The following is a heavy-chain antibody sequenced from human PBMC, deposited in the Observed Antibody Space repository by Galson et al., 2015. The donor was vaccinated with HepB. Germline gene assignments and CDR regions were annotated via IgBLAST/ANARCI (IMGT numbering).Heavy chain of an antibody. D-gene: IGHD6-13*01. CDR1: GFTFNSYA. J-gene: IGHJ1*01. Sequence: SLRLSCAASGFTFNSYAMSWVRQAPGKGLEWVSKISDSGGSTYYADSVKGRFTISRDNSKNTVYLQMNSLRADDTALYYCAKDSAAAAHSDWGQGTLVSVSS. CDR2: ISDSGGST. V-gene: IGHV3-23*01. CDR3: AKDSAAAAHSD.